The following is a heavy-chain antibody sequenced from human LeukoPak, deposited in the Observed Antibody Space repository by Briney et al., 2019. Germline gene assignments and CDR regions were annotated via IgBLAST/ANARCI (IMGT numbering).Heavy chain of an antibody. V-gene: IGHV4-38-2*02. CDR1: GYSISSGYY. Sequence: SGTLSLTCTVSGYSISSGYYWGWIRQPPGKGLEWIGSIYHSGSTYYNPSLKSRVTISVDTSKNQFSLKLSSVTAAETAVYYCARDLPYDFWSGYRLNWFDPWGQGTLVTVSS. CDR3: ARDLPYDFWSGYRLNWFDP. J-gene: IGHJ5*02. D-gene: IGHD3-3*01. CDR2: IYHSGST.